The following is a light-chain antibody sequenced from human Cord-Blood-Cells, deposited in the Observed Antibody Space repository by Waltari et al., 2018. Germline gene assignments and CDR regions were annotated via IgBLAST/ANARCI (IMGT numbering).Light chain of an antibody. V-gene: IGLV2-23*03. CDR3: CSYAGSSTFGVV. J-gene: IGLJ2*01. Sequence: SALPQPASVSGSPGPSITISCTGTSSDVGRYNLVSWYQQHPGKAPKLMIYEGSKRPSGVSNRFSGSKSGNTASLTISGLQAEDEADYYCCSYAGSSTFGVVFGGGTKLTVL. CDR2: EGS. CDR1: SSDVGRYNL.